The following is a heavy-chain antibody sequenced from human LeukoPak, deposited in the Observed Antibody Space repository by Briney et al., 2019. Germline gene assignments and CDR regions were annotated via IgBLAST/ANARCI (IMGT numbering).Heavy chain of an antibody. CDR3: AKDWKDYDFWGDYYYYMDV. Sequence: AGGSLRLSCAASGFTFSGCGMHWVRQAPGKGLEWVSYISSTGSTIYYADSVKGRFTISRDNSKNTLYLQMNSLRAEDTAVYYCAKDWKDYDFWGDYYYYMDVWGKGTTVTVSS. D-gene: IGHD3-3*01. J-gene: IGHJ6*03. CDR2: ISSTGSTI. V-gene: IGHV3-48*01. CDR1: GFTFSGCG.